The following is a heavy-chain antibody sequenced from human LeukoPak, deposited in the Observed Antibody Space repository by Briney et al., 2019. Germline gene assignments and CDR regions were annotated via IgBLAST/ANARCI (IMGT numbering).Heavy chain of an antibody. CDR3: ARGLSSTMVTG. V-gene: IGHV4-59*13. J-gene: IGHJ4*02. Sequence: SETLSLTCTASGGSISTYYWSWIRQPPGKGLEWIGYIYYSGSTNYSPSLKSRVTISVDTSKNQFSLKLSSVTAADTAVYYCARGLSSTMVTGWGQGTLVTVSS. CDR1: GGSISTYY. D-gene: IGHD3-10*01. CDR2: IYYSGST.